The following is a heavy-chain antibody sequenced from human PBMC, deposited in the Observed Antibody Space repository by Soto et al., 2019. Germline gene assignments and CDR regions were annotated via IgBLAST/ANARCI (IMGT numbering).Heavy chain of an antibody. J-gene: IGHJ4*02. CDR2: IYWDDDK. CDR1: GFSLTTSGVG. CDR3: AHRVLRTVFGLVTTTAIYFDF. Sequence: QIPLNESGPTQVKPRQTLTLTCTFSGFSLTTSGVGVGWIRQSPGKAPEWLALIYWDDDKRYSPSLKSRLPITKDTSKNQAVLTMAALAPADTATYSCAHRVLRTVFGLVTTTAIYFDFWGQGTPVAVSS. D-gene: IGHD3-3*01. V-gene: IGHV2-5*02.